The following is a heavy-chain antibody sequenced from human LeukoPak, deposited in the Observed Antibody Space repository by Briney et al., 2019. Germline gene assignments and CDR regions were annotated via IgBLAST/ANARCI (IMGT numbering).Heavy chain of an antibody. CDR1: GYIFINYG. CDR3: AGTTVNWFDP. J-gene: IGHJ5*02. V-gene: IGHV1-18*01. D-gene: IGHD1-1*01. Sequence: GASVKVSCKPSGYIFINYGISWVRQAPGQGLEWMGWISAYNGNTNYAQKLQGRVTMTTDTSTSTAYMELRSLRSDDTAVYYCAGTTVNWFDPWGQGTLVTVSS. CDR2: ISAYNGNT.